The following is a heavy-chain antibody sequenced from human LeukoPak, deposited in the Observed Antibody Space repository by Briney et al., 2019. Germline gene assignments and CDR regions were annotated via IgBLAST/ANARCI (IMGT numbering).Heavy chain of an antibody. V-gene: IGHV1-46*01. J-gene: IGHJ6*03. Sequence: ATVKVSCKASGYTFTSYYIHWVRQAPGQGLEWMGIINPSDGSTIYAQKFQGRVTMTRDMSTSTVYMELSSLRSEDTAMYYCTKGGLKVDHWYYYYMDVWGKGTTVTISS. CDR3: TKGGLKVDHWYYYYMDV. CDR2: INPSDGST. CDR1: GYTFTSYY.